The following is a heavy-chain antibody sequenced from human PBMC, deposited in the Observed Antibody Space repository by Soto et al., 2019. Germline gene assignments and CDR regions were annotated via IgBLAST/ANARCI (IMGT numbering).Heavy chain of an antibody. CDR2: IYYSGST. CDR3: ARVVILGGYSYATPETNWFDP. D-gene: IGHD5-18*01. Sequence: SETLSLTCTVSGGSISSYYWSWIRQPPGKGLEWIGYIYYSGSTNYNPSLKSRVTISVDTSKKQFSLKLSSVTAADTAVYYCARVVILGGYSYATPETNWFDPWGQGTLVTVSS. CDR1: GGSISSYY. J-gene: IGHJ5*02. V-gene: IGHV4-59*01.